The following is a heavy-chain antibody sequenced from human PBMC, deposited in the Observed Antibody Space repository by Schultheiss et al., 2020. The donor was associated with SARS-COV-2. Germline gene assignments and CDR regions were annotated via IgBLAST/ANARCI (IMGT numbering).Heavy chain of an antibody. V-gene: IGHV4-34*01. CDR1: GVSFSGYY. CDR2: ISHSGST. Sequence: SETLSLTCAVSGVSFSGYYWSWIRQPPGKGLEWIGEISHSGSTNYNPSLKSRVTISIGTSKNQFSLKLSSVTAADTAVYYCARAKSWFGDTFDVWGQGTMVTVSS. CDR3: ARAKSWFGDTFDV. J-gene: IGHJ3*01. D-gene: IGHD3-10*01.